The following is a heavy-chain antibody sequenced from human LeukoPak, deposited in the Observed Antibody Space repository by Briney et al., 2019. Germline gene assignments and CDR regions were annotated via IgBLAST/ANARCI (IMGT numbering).Heavy chain of an antibody. V-gene: IGHV4-59*01. CDR1: GGSISSYY. CDR2: IYYSGST. J-gene: IGHJ4*02. D-gene: IGHD2-2*01. Sequence: SGTLSFTCSVSGGSISSYYWSWIRHPPGQGLKGIGYIYYSGSTNYNPSLKSRVTISVDTSKNQFSLKLSSVTAADTAVYYCARAKVVPAAMASWDYWGQGTLVTVSS. CDR3: ARAKVVPAAMASWDY.